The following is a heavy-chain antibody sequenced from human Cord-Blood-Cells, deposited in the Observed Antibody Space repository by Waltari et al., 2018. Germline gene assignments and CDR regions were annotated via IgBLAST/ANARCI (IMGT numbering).Heavy chain of an antibody. D-gene: IGHD2-2*01. CDR3: ARHAHCSSTSCYYYMDV. V-gene: IGHV4-34*01. Sequence: QVQLQQWGAGLLKPSETLSLTCAVSGGSFSGYYCSWIRQPPGKGLEWIGEINHSGSTNYNPSLKSRVTISVDTSKNQFSLKLSSVTAADTAVYYCARHAHCSSTSCYYYMDVWGKGTTVTVSS. CDR2: INHSGST. J-gene: IGHJ6*03. CDR1: GGSFSGYY.